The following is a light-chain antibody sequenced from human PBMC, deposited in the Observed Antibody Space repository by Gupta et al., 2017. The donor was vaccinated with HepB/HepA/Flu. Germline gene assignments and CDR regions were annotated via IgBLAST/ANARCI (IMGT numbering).Light chain of an antibody. J-gene: IGLJ2*01. CDR1: GSDVGGYKD. CDR2: DVR. V-gene: IGLV2-11*01. Sequence: QSALTQPRSVSGPPGQSVTISCTGPGSDVGGYKDVSWYQQHAGKAPKLMIDDVRKRPSGVPDRFSGSKSGTTASLTIAGHQAEDEADYYCCSYAGSYNVVVFGGGTKLTVL. CDR3: CSYAGSYNVVV.